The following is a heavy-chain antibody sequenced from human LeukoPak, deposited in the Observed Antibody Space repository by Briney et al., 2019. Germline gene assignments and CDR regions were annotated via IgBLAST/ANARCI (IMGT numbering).Heavy chain of an antibody. J-gene: IGHJ4*02. CDR2: IIPIFGIA. D-gene: IGHD5-24*01. CDR3: AGETRDGYNR. V-gene: IGHV1-69*04. Sequence: ASVKVSCKASGGTFSSYAISWVRQAPGQGLEWMGRIIPIFGIANYAQKFQGRVTITADKSTSTAYMELSSLRSEDTAVYYCAGETRDGYNRWGQGTLVTVSS. CDR1: GGTFSSYA.